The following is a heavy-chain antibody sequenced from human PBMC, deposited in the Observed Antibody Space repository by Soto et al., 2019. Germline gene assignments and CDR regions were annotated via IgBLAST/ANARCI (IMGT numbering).Heavy chain of an antibody. CDR3: AAAITGEKRWNAFDI. D-gene: IGHD7-27*01. CDR1: GFTFTSSA. CDR2: IVVGSGNT. Sequence: ASVKVSCKASGFTFTSSAMQWVRQARGQRLEWIGWIVVGSGNTNYAQKFQERVTITRDMSTSTAYMELSSLRSEDTAVYYCAAAITGEKRWNAFDIWGQGTMVTVSS. V-gene: IGHV1-58*02. J-gene: IGHJ3*02.